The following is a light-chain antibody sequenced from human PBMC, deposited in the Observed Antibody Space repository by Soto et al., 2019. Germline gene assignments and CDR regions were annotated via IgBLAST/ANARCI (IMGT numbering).Light chain of an antibody. CDR3: SSYTSSSTVV. V-gene: IGLV2-14*03. J-gene: IGLJ3*02. CDR2: DVS. CDR1: SSDVGGYNY. Sequence: QSVLTQPASVSGSPGQSITISCTGTSSDVGGYNYVSWYQQHPGKAPKLMIYDVSYRPSGVSNRFSGSKSGNTASLTISGLQADDEADYYCSSYTSSSTVVFGGGTKLTAL.